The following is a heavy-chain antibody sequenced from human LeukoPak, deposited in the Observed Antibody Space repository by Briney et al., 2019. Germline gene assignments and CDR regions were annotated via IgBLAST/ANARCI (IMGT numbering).Heavy chain of an antibody. V-gene: IGHV3-7*01. J-gene: IGHJ4*02. Sequence: GGSLRLSCAASGFTFSSFWLTWVRQAPGKGLDWVANIERDGSKKTYVDSVKGRFTISRDNAKNSLYLQMSSLRAEDTAVYYCATAPAAADSFWGQGTLVAVSA. CDR1: GFTFSSFW. CDR2: IERDGSKK. D-gene: IGHD6-13*01. CDR3: ATAPAAADSF.